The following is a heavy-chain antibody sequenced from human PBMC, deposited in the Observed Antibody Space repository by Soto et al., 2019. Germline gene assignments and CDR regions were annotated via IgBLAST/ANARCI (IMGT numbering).Heavy chain of an antibody. V-gene: IGHV4-59*01. D-gene: IGHD1-26*01. Sequence: QVQLQESGPGLVKPSETLSLTCTVSADSISSYYWSWIRQPPGKGLEWIGYIYRSRSANYNPSLQSRVTISVDTSKNQISLKLSSVTAADTVVYYCARDAPYLLDAFEMWGQGTVVTVSS. CDR3: ARDAPYLLDAFEM. J-gene: IGHJ3*02. CDR1: ADSISSYY. CDR2: IYRSRSA.